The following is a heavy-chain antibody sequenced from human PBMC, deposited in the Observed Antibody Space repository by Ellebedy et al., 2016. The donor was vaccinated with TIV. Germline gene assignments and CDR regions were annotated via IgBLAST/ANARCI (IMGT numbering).Heavy chain of an antibody. D-gene: IGHD1-1*01. CDR1: GFTFSSFA. CDR2: ISANGAST. CDR3: AKGSNWHASWFDS. V-gene: IGHV3-23*01. Sequence: GGSLRLXCAASGFTFSSFAMTWVRQAPGKGLEWVSVISANGASTYYADSVKGRLTISRDNSENTLYLQMNSLSAEDTALYYCAKGSNWHASWFDSWGQGTLVTVSS. J-gene: IGHJ5*01.